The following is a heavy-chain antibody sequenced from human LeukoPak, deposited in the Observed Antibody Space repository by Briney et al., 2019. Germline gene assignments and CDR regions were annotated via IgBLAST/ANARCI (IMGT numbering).Heavy chain of an antibody. V-gene: IGHV1-2*06. D-gene: IGHD3-22*01. J-gene: IGHJ4*02. CDR2: INPNSGGT. CDR3: AKSDYDSSGYLY. CDR1: GYTFTGYY. Sequence: ASVKVSCKASGYTFTGYYMHWVRQAPGQGLEWMGRINPNSGGTDYAQKFQGRVTMTRDTSISTAYMELNRLRSDDTAVYYCAKSDYDSSGYLYWGQGTLVTVSS.